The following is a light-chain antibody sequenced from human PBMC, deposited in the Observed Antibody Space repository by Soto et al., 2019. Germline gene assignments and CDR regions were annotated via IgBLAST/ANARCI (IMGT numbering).Light chain of an antibody. V-gene: IGKV3-20*01. J-gene: IGKJ1*01. Sequence: EIVLTQSPGTLSLSPGERATLSCRASQSVSSTYLAWYQQKPGQAPRLLIYGASSRATGIPDRCSGSGSGTDFTLTITRLEPEDVAVYYCQQYGSSPPWTFGQGTKVEIK. CDR1: QSVSSTY. CDR3: QQYGSSPPWT. CDR2: GAS.